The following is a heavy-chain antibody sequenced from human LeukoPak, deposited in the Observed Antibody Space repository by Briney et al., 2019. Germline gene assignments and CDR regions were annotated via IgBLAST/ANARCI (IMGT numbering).Heavy chain of an antibody. J-gene: IGHJ6*04. V-gene: IGHV3-48*03. CDR1: GFTSSSYE. D-gene: IGHD3-10*02. CDR3: AELGITMIGGV. CDR2: ISSSGSTI. Sequence: GGSLRLSCAASGFTSSSYEMNWVRQAPGKGLEWVSYISSSGSTIYYADSVKGRFAISRDNAKNSLYLQMNSLRAEDTAVYYCAELGITMIGGVWGKGTTVTISS.